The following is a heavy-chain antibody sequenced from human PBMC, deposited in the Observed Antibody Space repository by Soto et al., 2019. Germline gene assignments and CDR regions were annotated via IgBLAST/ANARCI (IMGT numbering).Heavy chain of an antibody. CDR2: IYYSGST. D-gene: IGHD3-16*01. Sequence: PSETLSLTCTVSGGSVSSGSYYWSWIRQPPGKGLEWIGYIYYSGSTHDNPSLQSRVTISVDTSRNQFSLNLISVTAADTAVYFCARQPRGPGYGERGLYFDYWGQGTLVTVSS. CDR3: ARQPRGPGYGERGLYFDY. J-gene: IGHJ4*02. V-gene: IGHV4-61*01. CDR1: GGSVSSGSYY.